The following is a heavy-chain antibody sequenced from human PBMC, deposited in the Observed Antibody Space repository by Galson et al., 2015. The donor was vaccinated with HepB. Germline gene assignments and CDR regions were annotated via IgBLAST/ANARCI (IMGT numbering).Heavy chain of an antibody. Sequence: ETLSLTCAVSGGSISGYYWSWIRQSAGKGLEWIGRISTSGSTNYNPSLTSRVTMSVDTSKNQFSLKLSSVTAADTAVYYCARESGGSTPQWSRNFDYWGQGTLVTVSS. J-gene: IGHJ4*02. CDR3: ARESGGSTPQWSRNFDY. V-gene: IGHV4-4*07. CDR2: ISTSGST. CDR1: GGSISGYY. D-gene: IGHD2-2*01.